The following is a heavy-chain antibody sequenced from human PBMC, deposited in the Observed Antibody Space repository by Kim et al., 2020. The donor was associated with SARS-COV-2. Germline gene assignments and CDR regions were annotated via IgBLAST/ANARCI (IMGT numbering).Heavy chain of an antibody. CDR3: TRVPGTRVAFCDSFD. D-gene: IGHD6-13*01. J-gene: IGHJ3*02. CDR1: GFTFSGSA. Sequence: GGSLRLSCAASGFTFSGSAMHWVRQASGKGLEWVGRIRSKANSYATAYAASGKGRFTSARYESKNTPYLHRNSPKTEDMSFYDCTRVPGTRVAFCDSFD. V-gene: IGHV3-73*01. CDR2: IRSKANSYAT.